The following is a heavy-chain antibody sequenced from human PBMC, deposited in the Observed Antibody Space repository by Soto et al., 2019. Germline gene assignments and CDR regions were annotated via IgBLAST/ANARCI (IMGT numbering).Heavy chain of an antibody. CDR1: GGSISDDSY. D-gene: IGHD2-2*01. CDR2: IYHTGST. V-gene: IGHV4-30-4*01. CDR3: ARDEYQLLSSVSWFDS. J-gene: IGHJ5*01. Sequence: LSLTSSVSGGSISDDSYWSWLRQTPAKGLEWIGYIYHTGSTYYNPSLRSRVSFSVDKSKSQFSLKLISVTAADTAVYYCARDEYQLLSSVSWFDSWGQGTLVTVSS.